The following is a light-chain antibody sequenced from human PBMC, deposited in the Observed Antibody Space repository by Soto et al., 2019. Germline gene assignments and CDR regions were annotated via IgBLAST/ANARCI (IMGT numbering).Light chain of an antibody. CDR2: GVS. V-gene: IGKV3-20*01. J-gene: IGKJ5*01. CDR1: QSLTSSY. Sequence: EIVLTQSPGTLSLSPGERATLSCRASQSLTSSYLAWYQQKPGQAPRLLIYGVSSRATGIPDRFSGRGSGTDFTLTISSLQSEDFAVYYCQQYNNWPPITFGQGTRLEIK. CDR3: QQYNNWPPIT.